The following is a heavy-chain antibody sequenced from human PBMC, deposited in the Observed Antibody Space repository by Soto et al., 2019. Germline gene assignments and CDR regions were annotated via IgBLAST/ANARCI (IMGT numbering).Heavy chain of an antibody. Sequence: GGSLRLSCAASGFTFSSYEMNWVRQAPGKGLEWVSYISSSGSTIYYADSVKGRFTISRDNAKNSLYLQMNSLRAEDTAVYYCARGPLTALAVAGLYYYYYGMDVWGQGTTVTVSS. D-gene: IGHD6-19*01. J-gene: IGHJ6*02. CDR1: GFTFSSYE. CDR3: ARGPLTALAVAGLYYYYYGMDV. CDR2: ISSSGSTI. V-gene: IGHV3-48*03.